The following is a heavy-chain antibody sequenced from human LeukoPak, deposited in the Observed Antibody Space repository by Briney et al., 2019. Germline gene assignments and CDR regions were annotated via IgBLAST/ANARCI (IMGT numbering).Heavy chain of an antibody. D-gene: IGHD2-2*01. V-gene: IGHV3-30*02. Sequence: GGSLRLSCAASGFTFSSYGMHWVRQAPGKGLEWVAFIRYDGSNKHYADSVKGRFTISRDNSKNTLYLQMNSLRTEDTAVYYCARIQLIQGSVVPAAPYYFDYWGQGTLVTVSS. J-gene: IGHJ4*02. CDR1: GFTFSSYG. CDR3: ARIQLIQGSVVPAAPYYFDY. CDR2: IRYDGSNK.